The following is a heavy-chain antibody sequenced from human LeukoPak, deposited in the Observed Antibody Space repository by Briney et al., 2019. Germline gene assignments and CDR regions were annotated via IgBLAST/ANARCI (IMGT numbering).Heavy chain of an antibody. CDR2: IYYSGST. V-gene: IGHV4-59*01. J-gene: IGHJ4*02. CDR1: GGSISSYY. Sequence: SETLSLTCTVSGGSISSYYWSWIRQPPGKGLEWIGYIYYSGSTNYNPSLKSRVTISVDTSKNQFSLKLSSVTAADTAVYYCASSRGHLYCFDYWGQGTLVTVPS. CDR3: ASSRGHLYCFDY.